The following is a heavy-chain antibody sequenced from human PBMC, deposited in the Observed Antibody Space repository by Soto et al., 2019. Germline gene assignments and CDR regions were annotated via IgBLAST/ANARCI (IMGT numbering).Heavy chain of an antibody. V-gene: IGHV3-15*01. D-gene: IGHD6-6*01. CDR2: IKSKTDGGTT. Sequence: ESGGGLVKPGGSLRLSCAASGFTFSNAWMSWVRQAPGKGLEWVGRIKSKTDGGTTDYAAPVKGRFTISRDDSKNTLYLQMNSLKTEDTAVYYCTTGELVGTLYYYYYGMDVWGQGTTVTVSS. CDR1: GFTFSNAW. J-gene: IGHJ6*02. CDR3: TTGELVGTLYYYYYGMDV.